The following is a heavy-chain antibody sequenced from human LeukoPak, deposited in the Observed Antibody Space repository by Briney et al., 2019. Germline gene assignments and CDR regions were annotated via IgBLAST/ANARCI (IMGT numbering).Heavy chain of an antibody. CDR1: GGTFSSYA. CDR3: ARLWFGDQDYYYYYMDV. J-gene: IGHJ6*03. D-gene: IGHD3-10*01. V-gene: IGHV1-69*13. Sequence: GASVKVSCKASGGTFSSYAISWVRQAPGQGLEWMGGIIPIFGTANYAQKFQGRVTITADESTSTAYMELSSLRSEDTAVYYCARLWFGDQDYYYYYMDVWGKGTTVTVSS. CDR2: IIPIFGTA.